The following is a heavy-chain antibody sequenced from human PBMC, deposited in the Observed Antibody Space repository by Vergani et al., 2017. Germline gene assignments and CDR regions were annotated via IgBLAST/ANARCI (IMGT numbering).Heavy chain of an antibody. V-gene: IGHV4-59*01. CDR3: VRNPYCGGDCDSDAFDI. Sequence: QVQLQESGPGLVKPSETLSLTCTVSGGSISSYYWSWIRQPPGKGLEWIGYIYYSGSTNYNPSLKSRVTISGDTSKNQFSLKLSSVTAADTAVYYCVRNPYCGGDCDSDAFDIWGQGTMVTVSS. CDR1: GGSISSYY. J-gene: IGHJ3*02. CDR2: IYYSGST. D-gene: IGHD2-21*02.